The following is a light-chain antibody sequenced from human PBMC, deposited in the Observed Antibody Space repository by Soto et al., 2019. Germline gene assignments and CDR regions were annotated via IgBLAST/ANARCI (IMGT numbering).Light chain of an antibody. V-gene: IGKV3-20*01. J-gene: IGKJ1*01. CDR3: QQHGSSRWT. CDR1: QSVSSSY. CDR2: GAS. Sequence: EIVLTQSPGTLSLSPGERATLSCRASQSVSSSYLAWYQQNRGQAPRLLIYGASSRAPGIPDRFGGSGSGTDFSLTISRLEPEDFAVYYCQQHGSSRWTFGQGTKVEIK.